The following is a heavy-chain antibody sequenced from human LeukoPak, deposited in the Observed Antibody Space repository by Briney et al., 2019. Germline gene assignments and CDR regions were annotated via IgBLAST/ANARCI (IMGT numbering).Heavy chain of an antibody. V-gene: IGHV4-59*01. J-gene: IGHJ4*02. CDR2: TSDSGGHT. Sequence: SSETLSLTCTVSGGSISGYYWNWIRQPPGQGLEWIGYTSDSGGHTDYKPSLKSRDAISVDTSKNQFSLKLTFATAADTAVYYCARWHSHGRYFDYWGQGALVTVSS. CDR1: GGSISGYY. CDR3: ARWHSHGRYFDY. D-gene: IGHD2-21*01.